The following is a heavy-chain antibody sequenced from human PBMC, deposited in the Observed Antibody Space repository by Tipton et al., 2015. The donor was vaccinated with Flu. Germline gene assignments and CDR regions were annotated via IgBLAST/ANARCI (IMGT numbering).Heavy chain of an antibody. J-gene: IGHJ4*02. CDR3: ARVRIGRLETMGRGVRGLDY. CDR2: VHHSGST. Sequence: TLSLTCALSGGFFSGFHWTWIRQPPGKGLEWIGEVHHSGSTNYSPSVRSRVTISVDTTKNQFSLKLNSVTAADTAVYYCARVRIGRLETMGRGVRGLDYWGQGILVTVSS. D-gene: IGHD3-10*01. V-gene: IGHV4-34*01. CDR1: GGFFSGFH.